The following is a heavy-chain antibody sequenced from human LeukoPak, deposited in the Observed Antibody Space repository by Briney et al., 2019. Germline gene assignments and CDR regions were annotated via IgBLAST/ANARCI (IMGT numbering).Heavy chain of an antibody. V-gene: IGHV3-7*01. CDR2: IRQDESER. Sequence: GGSLRLSCAASGFTFSTYEMNWVRQAPGKGPEWVANIRQDESERYFADSVKGRFTISRDNAKKSVYLHMSSLRAEDTALYYCARGAYYNILTGFRGRILGFDYWGQGTLVTVSS. CDR3: ARGAYYNILTGFRGRILGFDY. CDR1: GFTFSTYE. D-gene: IGHD3-9*01. J-gene: IGHJ4*02.